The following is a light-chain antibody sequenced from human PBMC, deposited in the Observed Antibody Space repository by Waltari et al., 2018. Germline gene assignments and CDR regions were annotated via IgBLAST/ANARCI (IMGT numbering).Light chain of an antibody. CDR1: SSDFGSYNL. Sequence: QSALTQPASVSGSPGQSITISCTGTSSDFGSYNLVSWYHQNPGKAPKLMIYEVSKRPSGFSNRVSVCKSGNTASLTISGRQAEGESYYYRCSLAGSSTYVFGTGTKVTVL. J-gene: IGLJ1*01. V-gene: IGLV2-23*02. CDR3: CSLAGSSTYV. CDR2: EVS.